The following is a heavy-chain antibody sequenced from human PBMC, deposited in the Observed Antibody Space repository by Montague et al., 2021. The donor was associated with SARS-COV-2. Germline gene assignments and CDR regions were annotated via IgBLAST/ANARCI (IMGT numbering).Heavy chain of an antibody. D-gene: IGHD2-15*01. Sequence: CAISGDSVATNRGTWNGVRLSPSRGLEWLGRTYYRSEWYSDYSVSVKSRISINPDTSKNQFSLQLNSVTPEDTAVYYCARAERGSCGDGNCYQYFFNYWGQGTLVTVSS. CDR2: TYYRSEWYS. CDR3: ARAERGSCGDGNCYQYFFNY. V-gene: IGHV6-1*01. CDR1: GDSVATNRGT. J-gene: IGHJ4*02.